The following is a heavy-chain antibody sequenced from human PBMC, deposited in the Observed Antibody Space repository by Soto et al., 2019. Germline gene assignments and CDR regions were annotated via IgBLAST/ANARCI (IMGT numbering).Heavy chain of an antibody. CDR2: IKQDGSEE. CDR1: GFTFSRYW. J-gene: IGHJ4*01. D-gene: IGHD3-3*01. Sequence: PGGSLRLSCAASGFTFSRYWMSWVRQAPGKGLEWVANIKQDGSEESYVDAVRGRFTVSRDNAKNSLYLQMNSLRAEDTAVSYCVRDVIGFWSGYYTGCFDYWGQGILVTAPS. V-gene: IGHV3-7*01. CDR3: VRDVIGFWSGYYTGCFDY.